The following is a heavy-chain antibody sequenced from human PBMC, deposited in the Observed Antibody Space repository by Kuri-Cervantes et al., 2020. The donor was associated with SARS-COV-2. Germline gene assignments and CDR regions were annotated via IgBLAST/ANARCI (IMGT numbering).Heavy chain of an antibody. CDR2: TNHSGST. CDR1: GGSFSGYY. Sequence: GSLRLSCAVYGGSFSGYYWSWIRQPPAKGLEWMGETNHSGSTNSNPSLKSRVTISVDTSKTQFSLKLSSVTAADTAVYYCARQAECCWGQGTMVTVSS. V-gene: IGHV4-34*01. CDR3: ARQAECC. J-gene: IGHJ4*02. D-gene: IGHD3-3*01.